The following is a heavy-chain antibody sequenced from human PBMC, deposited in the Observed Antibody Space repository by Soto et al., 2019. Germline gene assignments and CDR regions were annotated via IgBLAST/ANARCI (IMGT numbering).Heavy chain of an antibody. V-gene: IGHV4-59*01. CDR3: ARVYSSSWFLDY. Sequence: SETLSLTCTVSGGSISSYYWSWIRQPPGKGLEWIGYIYYSGSTNYNPSLKSRVTISVDTSKNQFSLKLSSVTAADTAVYYCARVYSSSWFLDYWGQGTLVNVSS. CDR2: IYYSGST. D-gene: IGHD6-13*01. CDR1: GGSISSYY. J-gene: IGHJ4*02.